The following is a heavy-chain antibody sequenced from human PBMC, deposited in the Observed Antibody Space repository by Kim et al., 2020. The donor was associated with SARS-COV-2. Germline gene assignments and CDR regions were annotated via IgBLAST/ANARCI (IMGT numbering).Heavy chain of an antibody. Sequence: ASVKVSCKASGYTFTSYYMHWVRQAPGQGLEWMGIMNPSGGSTSYAQKFQGRVTMTRDTSTSTVYMELSSLRSEDTAVYYCARELRSKSWFPSDYGMDVWGQGTTVTVSS. CDR2: MNPSGGST. CDR3: ARELRSKSWFPSDYGMDV. D-gene: IGHD6-13*01. J-gene: IGHJ6*02. CDR1: GYTFTSYY. V-gene: IGHV1-46*01.